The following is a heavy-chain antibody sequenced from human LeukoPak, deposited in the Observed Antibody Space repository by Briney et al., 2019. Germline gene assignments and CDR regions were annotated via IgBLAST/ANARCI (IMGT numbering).Heavy chain of an antibody. CDR2: IIPIFGTA. J-gene: IGHJ5*02. CDR3: ARRMVVVAASPGDNWFDP. CDR1: GGTFSSYA. Sequence: SVKVSCKASGGTFSSYAISWVRQAPGQGLEWMGGIIPIFGTANYAQKFQGRVTTTADESTSTAYMELSSLRSEDTAVYYCARRMVVVAASPGDNWFDPWGQGTLVTVSS. V-gene: IGHV1-69*01. D-gene: IGHD2-15*01.